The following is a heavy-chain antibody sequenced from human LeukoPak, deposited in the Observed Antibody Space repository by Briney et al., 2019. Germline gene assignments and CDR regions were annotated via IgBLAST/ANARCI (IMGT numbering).Heavy chain of an antibody. J-gene: IGHJ5*02. D-gene: IGHD3-3*01. CDR3: ARGNRNYDFWSGYQP. Sequence: PSETLSLTCAVYGGSFSGYYWSWIRQPPGKGLEWIGEINHSGSTNYNPSLKSRVIISVDTSKNQFSLKLSSVTAADTAVYYCARGNRNYDFWSGYQPWGQGTLVTVSS. CDR2: INHSGST. V-gene: IGHV4-34*01. CDR1: GGSFSGYY.